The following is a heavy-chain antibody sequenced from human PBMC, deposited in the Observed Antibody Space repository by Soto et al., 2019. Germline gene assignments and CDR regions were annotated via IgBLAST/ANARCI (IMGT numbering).Heavy chain of an antibody. Sequence: QVQLVQSGAEGKKPGSSVKVSCKASGGTFSSYAITWVRQAPGQGLEWMGGIIPIFGTANYAQKFQGRVTITADESTSTAYMELSSLRSEDTAVYYCARDGAALSAFDIWGQGTMVTVSS. CDR3: ARDGAALSAFDI. D-gene: IGHD6-6*01. CDR1: GGTFSSYA. V-gene: IGHV1-69*01. J-gene: IGHJ3*02. CDR2: IIPIFGTA.